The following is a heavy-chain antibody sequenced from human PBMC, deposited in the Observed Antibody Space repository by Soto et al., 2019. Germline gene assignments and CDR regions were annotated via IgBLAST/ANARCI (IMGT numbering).Heavy chain of an antibody. D-gene: IGHD3-10*01. Sequence: SETLSLTCVVSGGSFSTYYYNWIRQSPGKGLEWIGEINHSGNNNYSPSLKSRVAMSLDTSKNEFSLKLTSVTAADTAVYYCERGGSKDWQVALDIWGQGTMVT. V-gene: IGHV4-34*01. J-gene: IGHJ3*02. CDR3: ERGGSKDWQVALDI. CDR2: INHSGNN. CDR1: GGSFSTYY.